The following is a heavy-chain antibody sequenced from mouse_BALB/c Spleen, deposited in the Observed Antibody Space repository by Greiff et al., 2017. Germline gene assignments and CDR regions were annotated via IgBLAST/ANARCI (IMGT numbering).Heavy chain of an antibody. D-gene: IGHD1-1*01. CDR1: GYTFTSYV. J-gene: IGHJ1*01. CDR2: INPYNDGT. Sequence: EVQLQQSGPELVKPGASVKMSCKASGYTFTSYVMHWVKQKPGQGLEWIGYINPYNDGTKYNEKFKGKATLTSDKSSSTAYMELSSLTSEDSAVYYCASPDYYGSSHWYFDVWGAGTTVTVSS. V-gene: IGHV1-14*01. CDR3: ASPDYYGSSHWYFDV.